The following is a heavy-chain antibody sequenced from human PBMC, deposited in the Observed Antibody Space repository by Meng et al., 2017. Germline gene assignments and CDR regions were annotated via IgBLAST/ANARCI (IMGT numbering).Heavy chain of an antibody. D-gene: IGHD3-10*01. Sequence: QFQLVQSGAGGKKPGYSVKVSCQASGGTFSSYTISWVRQAPGQGLEWMGRIIPILGIANYAQKFQGRVTITADKSTSTAYMELSSLRSEDTAVYYCARDLSGSGTFDYWGQGTLVTVSS. J-gene: IGHJ4*02. CDR3: ARDLSGSGTFDY. CDR1: GGTFSSYT. CDR2: IIPILGIA. V-gene: IGHV1-69*08.